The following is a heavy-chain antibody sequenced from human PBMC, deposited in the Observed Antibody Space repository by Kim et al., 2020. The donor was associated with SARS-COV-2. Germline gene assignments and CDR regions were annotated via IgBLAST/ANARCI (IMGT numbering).Heavy chain of an antibody. CDR3: ARENPGELVHTHFDY. D-gene: IGHD6-13*01. V-gene: IGHV3-21*01. CDR2: ISSSRSYI. Sequence: GGSLRLSCTASGFTFSNYNMNWVRQAPGKGLEWVSSISSSRSYIYYADSVKGRFTISRDNAKNSLYLQMNSLRAEDTAVYFCARENPGELVHTHFDYWG. J-gene: IGHJ4*01. CDR1: GFTFSNYN.